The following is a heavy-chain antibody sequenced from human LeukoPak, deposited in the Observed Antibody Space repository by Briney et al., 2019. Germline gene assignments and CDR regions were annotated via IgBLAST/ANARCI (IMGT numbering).Heavy chain of an antibody. V-gene: IGHV4-34*01. CDR3: ARRRFVGIVVVPAAGFDP. D-gene: IGHD2-2*03. J-gene: IGHJ5*02. CDR2: INHSGST. Sequence: SETLSLTCTVSGGSISSYYWSWIRQPPGKGLEWIGEINHSGSTNYNPSLKSRVTISVDTSKNQFSLKLSSVTAADTAVYYCARRRFVGIVVVPAAGFDPWGQGTLVTVSP. CDR1: GGSISSYY.